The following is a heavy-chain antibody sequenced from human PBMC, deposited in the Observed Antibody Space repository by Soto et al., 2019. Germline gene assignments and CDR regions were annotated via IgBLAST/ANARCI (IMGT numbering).Heavy chain of an antibody. J-gene: IGHJ4*02. D-gene: IGHD1-26*01. CDR3: ASERGSSYFDY. CDR1: GFPLTDYG. V-gene: IGHV3-33*01. Sequence: QVQLVESGGGVVQPGRSLRLSCAVSGFPLTDYGMHWVRQAPGKGLEWVAVIWYDESQKYYADSVKGRFTISRDTSKNTVYRQMNNLRVEDTAVYYCASERGSSYFDYWGQGTLVTVSS. CDR2: IWYDESQK.